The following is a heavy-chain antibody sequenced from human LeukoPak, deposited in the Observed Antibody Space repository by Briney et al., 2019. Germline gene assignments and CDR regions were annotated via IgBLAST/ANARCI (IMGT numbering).Heavy chain of an antibody. CDR2: ISAYNGNT. Sequence: ASVKVSCKASGYTFTSYGISWVRQAPGQGLEWTGWISAYNGNTNYAQKLQGRVTITADKSTSTAYMELSSLRSEDTAVYYCARSRDGYEMFDYWGQGTLVTVSS. CDR3: ARSRDGYEMFDY. CDR1: GYTFTSYG. J-gene: IGHJ4*02. V-gene: IGHV1-18*01. D-gene: IGHD5-24*01.